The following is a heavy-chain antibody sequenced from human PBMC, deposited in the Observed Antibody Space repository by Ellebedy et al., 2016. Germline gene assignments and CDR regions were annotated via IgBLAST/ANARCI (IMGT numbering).Heavy chain of an antibody. J-gene: IGHJ5*02. CDR1: DGSVTNYY. V-gene: IGHV4-59*02. D-gene: IGHD2-15*01. CDR2: TSYSQST. Sequence: SETLSLTCTVSDGSVTNYYWNWIRQSPGKGLEWIGHTSYSQSTIYNPSLDGRAAISLDTSKNQFSLRLTSVTAADSAMYYCARRVAMVGVGAESWLDPWGQGVLVTVSS. CDR3: ARRVAMVGVGAESWLDP.